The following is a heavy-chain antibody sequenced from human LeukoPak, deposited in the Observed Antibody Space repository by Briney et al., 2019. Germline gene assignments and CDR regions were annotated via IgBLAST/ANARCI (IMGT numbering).Heavy chain of an antibody. CDR1: GFTFSSYA. Sequence: PGGSLRLSCAASGFTFSSYAMSWVRQAPGKGLEWVSAISGSGGSTYYADSVKGRFTISRDNSKNTLYLQMNSLRAEDTAVYYCAKDRLTYYDSSGRLFDYWGQGTLVTVSS. V-gene: IGHV3-23*01. CDR2: ISGSGGST. D-gene: IGHD3-22*01. J-gene: IGHJ4*02. CDR3: AKDRLTYYDSSGRLFDY.